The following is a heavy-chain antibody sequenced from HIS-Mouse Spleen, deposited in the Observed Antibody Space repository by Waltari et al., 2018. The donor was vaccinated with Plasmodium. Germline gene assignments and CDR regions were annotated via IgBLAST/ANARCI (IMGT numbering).Heavy chain of an antibody. D-gene: IGHD6-13*01. CDR3: ARHRYSSSWYSY. CDR1: GCSISSYY. V-gene: IGHV4-59*08. CDR2: IYYSGST. J-gene: IGHJ4*02. Sequence: QVQLQESGPGLVKPSETLSLTCTDSGCSISSYYWSWIRQPPGKGLEWIGYIYYSGSTNYNPSLKSRVTISVDTSKNQFSLKLSSVTAADTAVYYCARHRYSSSWYSYWGQGTLVTVSS.